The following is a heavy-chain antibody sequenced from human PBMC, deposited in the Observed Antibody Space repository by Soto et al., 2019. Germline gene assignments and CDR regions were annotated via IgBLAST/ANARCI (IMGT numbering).Heavy chain of an antibody. CDR3: AGGIAARPLGY. J-gene: IGHJ4*02. Sequence: QLQLQESGSGLVRPSQTLSLTCAVSGGSISSGGFSWSWIRQPPGKGLESIGYIYHSGSTYYNPSLKSRVTISVDRSKNQFSLKLSSVTATDTAVYYCAGGIAARPLGYWGQGTLVTVSS. CDR1: GGSISSGGFS. CDR2: IYHSGST. D-gene: IGHD6-6*01. V-gene: IGHV4-30-2*01.